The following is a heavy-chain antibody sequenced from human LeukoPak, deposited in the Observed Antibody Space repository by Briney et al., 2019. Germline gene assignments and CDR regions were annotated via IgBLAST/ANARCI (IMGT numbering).Heavy chain of an antibody. CDR3: AKDITDGSGRPRNWNYMDV. Sequence: GGSLRLSCAGSGFTFGSYSMNWVRHAPGKGLEWVSYIGHTGSITDYADSVKGRFTISRDNAKNSLYLQMNSLRAEDMALYYCAKDITDGSGRPRNWNYMDVWGKGTTVTVSS. J-gene: IGHJ6*03. CDR2: IGHTGSIT. D-gene: IGHD3-10*01. V-gene: IGHV3-48*04. CDR1: GFTFGSYS.